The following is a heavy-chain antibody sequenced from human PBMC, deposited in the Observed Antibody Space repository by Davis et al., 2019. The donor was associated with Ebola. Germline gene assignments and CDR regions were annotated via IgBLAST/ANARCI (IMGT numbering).Heavy chain of an antibody. J-gene: IGHJ4*02. CDR2: IYYSGST. Sequence: SETLSLTCTVSGGSISSYYWSWIRQPPGKGLEWIGYIYYSGSTYYNPSLKSRVTISVDTSKNQFSLKLSSVTAADTAVYYCARGVGVGYSYGYDYWGQGTLVTVSS. CDR3: ARGVGVGYSYGYDY. CDR1: GGSISSYY. V-gene: IGHV4-59*01. D-gene: IGHD5-18*01.